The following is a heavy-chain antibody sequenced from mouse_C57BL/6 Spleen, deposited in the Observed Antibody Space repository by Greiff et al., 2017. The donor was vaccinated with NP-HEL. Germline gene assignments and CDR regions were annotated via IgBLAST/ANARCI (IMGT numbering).Heavy chain of an antibody. CDR2: INPSSGYT. CDR1: GYTFTSYW. D-gene: IGHD2-5*01. J-gene: IGHJ4*01. CDR3: ARSNYSIYYAMDY. Sequence: LKQSGAELAKPGASVKLSCKASGYTFTSYWMHWVKQRPGQGLEWIGYINPSSGYTKYNQKFKDKATLTADKSSSTAYMQLSSLTYEDSAVYYCARSNYSIYYAMDYWGQGTSVTVSS. V-gene: IGHV1-7*01.